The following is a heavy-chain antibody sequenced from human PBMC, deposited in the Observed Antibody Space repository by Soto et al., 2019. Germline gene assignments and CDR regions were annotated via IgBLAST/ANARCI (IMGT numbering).Heavy chain of an antibody. J-gene: IGHJ6*03. V-gene: IGHV3-21*01. D-gene: IGHD3-3*01. CDR1: GFTFSSYS. CDR3: ARDSRYTIFGVVIKYYYYYYIDV. Sequence: GGSLRLSCAASGFTFSSYSMNWVRQAPGKGLEWVSSISSSSSYIYYADSVKGRFTISRDNAKNSLYLQMNSLRAEDTAVYYCARDSRYTIFGVVIKYYYYYYIDVWGKGTTVTGLL. CDR2: ISSSSSYI.